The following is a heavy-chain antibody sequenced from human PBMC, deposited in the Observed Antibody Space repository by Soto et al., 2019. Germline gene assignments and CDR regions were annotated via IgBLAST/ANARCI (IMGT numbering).Heavy chain of an antibody. Sequence: SETLSLTCTVSGGSISSGGYYWSWIRQHPGKGLEWIGYIYYSGSTYYNPSLKSRVTISVDTSKNQFSLKLSSVTAADTAVYYCARVGSGDSHNAFDIWGQGTMVTVSS. CDR2: IYYSGST. CDR3: ARVGSGDSHNAFDI. CDR1: GGSISSGGYY. J-gene: IGHJ3*02. V-gene: IGHV4-31*03. D-gene: IGHD3-10*01.